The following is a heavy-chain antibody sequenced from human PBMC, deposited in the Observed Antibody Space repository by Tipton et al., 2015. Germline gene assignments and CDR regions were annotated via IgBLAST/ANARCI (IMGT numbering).Heavy chain of an antibody. Sequence: LRLSCTVSGGSVSSSSYYWGWIRQSPGKGLEWIGSIYYSGSTTYSSSLKSRVTLSIDTSKNQFSLKLSSVTAADTAVYYCARVPYRGGVIDPWGQGTLVTVSS. CDR1: GGSVSSSSYY. D-gene: IGHD1-26*01. J-gene: IGHJ5*02. V-gene: IGHV4-39*07. CDR3: ARVPYRGGVIDP. CDR2: IYYSGST.